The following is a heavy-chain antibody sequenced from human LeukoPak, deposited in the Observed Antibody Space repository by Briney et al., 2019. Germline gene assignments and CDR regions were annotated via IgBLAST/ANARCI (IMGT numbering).Heavy chain of an antibody. CDR3: ARVSXTTVTAQPDAFHWFDP. Sequence: GASVKVSCKASGYTFTGYYMHWVRQAPGQGLEWMGWINPNSGGTNYAQKFQGRVTMTRDTSISTAYMELNRLRSDDTAVYYCARVSXTTVTAQPDAFHWFDPWGQGTLVTVSS. D-gene: IGHD4-17*01. V-gene: IGHV1-2*02. CDR2: INPNSGGT. CDR1: GYTFTGYY. J-gene: IGHJ5*02.